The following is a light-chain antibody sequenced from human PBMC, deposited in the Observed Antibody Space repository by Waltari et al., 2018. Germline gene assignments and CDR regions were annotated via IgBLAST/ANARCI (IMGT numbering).Light chain of an antibody. CDR1: QSITSY. Sequence: DIQMTQSPSFLSASIGDRVTITCRASQSITSYLNWYQKKPRQAPKLLIYAASNLQSGVPSRFSGSGSGTDFTLTISSLQPEDFATYYCQQSYSIPFTFGGGTKVEIK. CDR3: QQSYSIPFT. V-gene: IGKV1-39*01. J-gene: IGKJ4*01. CDR2: AAS.